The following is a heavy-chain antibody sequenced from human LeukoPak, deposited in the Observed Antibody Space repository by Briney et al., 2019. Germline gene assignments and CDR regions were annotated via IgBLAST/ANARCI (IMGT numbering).Heavy chain of an antibody. CDR3: ARDRGRDFDY. J-gene: IGHJ4*02. V-gene: IGHV3-30-3*01. Sequence: PGGSLRLSCAASGFTFSSYAMHWVRRAPGKGLEWVAVISYDGSNKYYADSVKGRFTISRDNSKNTLYLQMNSLRAEDTAVYYCARDRGRDFDYWGQGTLVTVSS. CDR1: GFTFSSYA. CDR2: ISYDGSNK.